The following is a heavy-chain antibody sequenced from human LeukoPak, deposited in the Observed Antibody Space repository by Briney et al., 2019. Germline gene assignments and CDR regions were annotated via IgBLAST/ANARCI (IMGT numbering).Heavy chain of an antibody. CDR3: ARGGRWLQFNY. V-gene: IGHV4-61*01. Sequence: PETLSLTCTVSGGSVNSGTYYWSWIRQPPGKGLEWICYISYSGSTNYNPSLKSRVTISVETSKNQFSLKLSSVTAADTAVYYCARGGRWLQFNYWGQGTLVTV. CDR1: GGSVNSGTYY. D-gene: IGHD5-24*01. CDR2: ISYSGST. J-gene: IGHJ4*02.